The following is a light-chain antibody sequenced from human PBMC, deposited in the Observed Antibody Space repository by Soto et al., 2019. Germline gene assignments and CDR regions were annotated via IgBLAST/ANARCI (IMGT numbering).Light chain of an antibody. CDR3: LQDYNYPYT. Sequence: AIQMTHAPSSLSASVGDRVTITCRASQGIRNDLGWYQQKPGKAPKLLIYAASSLQSGVPSRFSGSGSGTDFTLTINSLQPEDFATYYCLQDYNYPYTFGQGTKVDIK. V-gene: IGKV1-6*01. CDR1: QGIRND. J-gene: IGKJ2*01. CDR2: AAS.